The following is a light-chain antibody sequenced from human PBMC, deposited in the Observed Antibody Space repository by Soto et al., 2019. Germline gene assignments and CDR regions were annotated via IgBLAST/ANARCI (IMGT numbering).Light chain of an antibody. CDR1: SGHSTYI. Sequence: QSVLTQSSSASASLGSSVKLTCTLSSGHSTYIIAWHQQQPGKAPRYLMKLEGSGSYNKGSGIPDRFSGSSSGADRYLTISNLQFEDEADYYCETWDTNVVVFGGGTQLTAL. CDR2: LEGSGSY. V-gene: IGLV4-60*02. J-gene: IGLJ2*01. CDR3: ETWDTNVVV.